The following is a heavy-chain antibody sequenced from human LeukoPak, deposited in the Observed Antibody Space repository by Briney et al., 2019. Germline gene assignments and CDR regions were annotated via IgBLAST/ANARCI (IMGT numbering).Heavy chain of an antibody. Sequence: GGSLRLSCAASGFIFSNYHMHWVRQAPGKGLEWVAVISYDGSNKYYADSVKGRFTISRDNSKNTLYAQMNSLRGEDTAVYYCARQLHDTSGLNYWGQGTLVTISS. V-gene: IGHV3-30*03. CDR1: GFIFSNYH. CDR3: ARQLHDTSGLNY. D-gene: IGHD3-22*01. CDR2: ISYDGSNK. J-gene: IGHJ4*02.